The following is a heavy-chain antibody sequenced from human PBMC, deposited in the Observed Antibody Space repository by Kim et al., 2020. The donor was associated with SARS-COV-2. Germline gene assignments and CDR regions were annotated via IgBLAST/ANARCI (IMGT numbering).Heavy chain of an antibody. CDR1: GFTFSSYA. D-gene: IGHD3-3*01. CDR2: IWYDGSNK. J-gene: IGHJ4*02. Sequence: GGSLRLSCAASGFTFSSYAMHWVRQAPGKGLEWVAVIWYDGSNKYYADSVKGRFTISRDNSKNTLYLQMNSLRAEDTAVYYCAKDHYSPVLRFLEWLLGGFDYWGQGTLVTVSS. CDR3: AKDHYSPVLRFLEWLLGGFDY. V-gene: IGHV3-33*06.